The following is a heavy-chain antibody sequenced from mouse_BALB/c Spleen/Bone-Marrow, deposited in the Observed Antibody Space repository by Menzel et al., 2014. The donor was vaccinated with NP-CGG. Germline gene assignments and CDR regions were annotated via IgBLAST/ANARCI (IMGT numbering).Heavy chain of an antibody. J-gene: IGHJ3*01. CDR1: GFNIKDTY. V-gene: IGHV14-3*02. CDR3: ARSGGYGNYFAWFAY. CDR2: IDPANGNT. Sequence: VQLQQSGAELVKPGASVKLSCTASGFNIKDTYMHRVKQRPEQGLEWIGRIDPANGNTKYDPKFQGKATITADTSSNTAYLQLSSLTSEVTAVYYCARSGGYGNYFAWFAYWGQGTLVTVSA. D-gene: IGHD2-10*02.